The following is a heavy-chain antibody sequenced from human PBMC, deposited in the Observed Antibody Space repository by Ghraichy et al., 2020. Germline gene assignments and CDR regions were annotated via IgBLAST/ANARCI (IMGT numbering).Heavy chain of an antibody. Sequence: GGSLRLSCTGSGFTFDDYSMSWFRQAPGKGLEWVGFLRNKVYGGTSEYAASVKGRSSISTDASKTVAYLQIDRLNVEDTAVYYCSRDIPITVFGIVHFYFDNWGQGTLVAVSS. J-gene: IGHJ4*02. V-gene: IGHV3-49*03. CDR3: SRDIPITVFGIVHFYFDN. D-gene: IGHD3-3*01. CDR1: GFTFDDYS. CDR2: LRNKVYGGTS.